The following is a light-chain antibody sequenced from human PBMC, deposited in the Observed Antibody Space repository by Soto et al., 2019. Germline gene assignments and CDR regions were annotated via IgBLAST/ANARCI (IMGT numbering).Light chain of an antibody. CDR2: GAS. CDR1: QSVSSN. V-gene: IGKV3-15*01. CDR3: QQRSNWPIT. J-gene: IGKJ5*01. Sequence: DIVLTQSPGTLSLSPGDRATLSCRASQSVSSNLAWYQQKPGQAPRLLIYGASTRATGIPARFSGSGSGTEFTLTISSLQSEDFAVYYCQQRSNWPITFGQGTRLEIK.